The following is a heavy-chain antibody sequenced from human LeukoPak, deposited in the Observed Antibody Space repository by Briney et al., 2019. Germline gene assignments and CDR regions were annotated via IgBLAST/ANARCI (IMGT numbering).Heavy chain of an antibody. Sequence: SETLSLTCTVSDGSISGYYWSWIRQPAGKGLDWIGRIYTSGSTNYNPSLKSRVTMTVDKSKNQFSLKLSSVTAADTAVYYCARVFLRGYSSWFDPWGQGTLVTVSS. CDR2: IYTSGST. V-gene: IGHV4-4*07. D-gene: IGHD5-18*01. CDR3: ARVFLRGYSSWFDP. CDR1: DGSISGYY. J-gene: IGHJ5*02.